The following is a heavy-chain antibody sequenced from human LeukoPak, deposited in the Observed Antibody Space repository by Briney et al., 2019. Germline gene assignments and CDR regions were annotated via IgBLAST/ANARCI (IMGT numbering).Heavy chain of an antibody. CDR3: ARAPYYYVSSGYPY. J-gene: IGHJ4*02. CDR1: GFTFSSYS. Sequence: GGSLRLSCAASGFTFSSYSMNWVRQAPGKGLEWVSYISSSSSTIYYADSVKGRFTISRDNAKNSLYLQMNSLRAEDTAVYYCARAPYYYVSSGYPYWGQGTLVTVSS. CDR2: ISSSSSTI. V-gene: IGHV3-48*01. D-gene: IGHD3-22*01.